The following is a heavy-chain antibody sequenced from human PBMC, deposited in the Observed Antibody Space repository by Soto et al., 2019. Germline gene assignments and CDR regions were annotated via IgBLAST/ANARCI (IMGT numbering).Heavy chain of an antibody. J-gene: IGHJ3*02. D-gene: IGHD4-17*01. CDR3: ARGDHEYGDSHDAFDI. CDR1: GGSISSGGYY. CDR2: IYYSGST. V-gene: IGHV4-31*03. Sequence: SETLSLTCTVSGGSISSGGYYWSWIRQHPGKGLEWIGYIYYSGSTYYNPSLKSRVTISVDTSKNQFSLKLSSVTAADTAVYYCARGDHEYGDSHDAFDIWGQGTMVPV.